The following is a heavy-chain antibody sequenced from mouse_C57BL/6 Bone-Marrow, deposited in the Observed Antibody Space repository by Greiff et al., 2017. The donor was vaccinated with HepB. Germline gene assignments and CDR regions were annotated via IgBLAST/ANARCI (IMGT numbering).Heavy chain of an antibody. D-gene: IGHD2-5*01. CDR1: GYTFTDYE. Sequence: QVQLKESGAELVRPGASVTLSCKASGYTFTDYEMHWVKRTPVHGLEWIGAIDPETGGTAYNQKFKGKAILTADKSSSTAYMELRSLTSEDSAVYYCTNSTYYSNSAWFAYWGQGTLVTVSA. CDR2: IDPETGGT. V-gene: IGHV1-15*01. CDR3: TNSTYYSNSAWFAY. J-gene: IGHJ3*01.